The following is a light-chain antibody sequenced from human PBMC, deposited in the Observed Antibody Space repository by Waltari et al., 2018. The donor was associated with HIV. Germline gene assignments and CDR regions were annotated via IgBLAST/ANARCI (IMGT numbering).Light chain of an antibody. CDR3: QQETSYPLT. Sequence: DIVLTQSPHLLSASVGDTVTLTCRASQGIRNYLAWYQRKPGRAPKLLVYGASTLRDGVPSRFVGSGSGTQFTLTITRLQSDDFATYYCQQETSYPLTCGPGTRVDV. CDR2: GAS. V-gene: IGKV1-9*01. J-gene: IGKJ3*01. CDR1: QGIRNY.